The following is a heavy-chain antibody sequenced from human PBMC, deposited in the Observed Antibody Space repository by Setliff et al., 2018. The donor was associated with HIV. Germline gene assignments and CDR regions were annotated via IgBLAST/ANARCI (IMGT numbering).Heavy chain of an antibody. CDR1: GYPLSELS. V-gene: IGHV1-24*01. J-gene: IGHJ4*02. Sequence: ASVKVSCKVSGYPLSELSIHWVRQAPGKGLEWMGGSDAEDGESVYAQKFQDRVTMTEDRSTDTAYMELSSLRSEDTAVYYCATVPLGDWSFDSGGQGTLVTVSS. CDR3: ATVPLGDWSFDS. CDR2: SDAEDGES. D-gene: IGHD3-9*01.